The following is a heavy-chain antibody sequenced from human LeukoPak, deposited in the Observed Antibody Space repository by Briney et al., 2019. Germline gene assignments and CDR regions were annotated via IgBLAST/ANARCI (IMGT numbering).Heavy chain of an antibody. CDR3: ARLRFLEWLLYLGFGGAFDI. Sequence: SGTLSLTCTVSGGSLSSYYWSWIRQPPGKGLEGIGYTYTRGSTNYNPSLNSRVTISVDTPKNQFPLNLSSVTAADTAVYYCARLRFLEWLLYLGFGGAFDIWGQRTMVTVSS. CDR2: TYTRGST. J-gene: IGHJ3*02. D-gene: IGHD3-3*01. CDR1: GGSLSSYY. V-gene: IGHV4-4*09.